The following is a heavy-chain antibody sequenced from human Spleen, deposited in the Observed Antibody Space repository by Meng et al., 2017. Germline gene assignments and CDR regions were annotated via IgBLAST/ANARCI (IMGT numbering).Heavy chain of an antibody. D-gene: IGHD6-19*01. V-gene: IGHV1-69*06. CDR1: GYPFTAYY. J-gene: IGHJ5*02. CDR2: IIPIFGTA. CDR3: AREGVAVAPWFDP. Sequence: QVRLVQSGAEVKGPGASVKVSYKPSGYPFTAYYIHWVRQAPGQGLEWMGGIIPIFGTANYAQKFQGRVTITADKSTSTAYMELSSLRSEDTAVYYCAREGVAVAPWFDPWGQGTLVTVSS.